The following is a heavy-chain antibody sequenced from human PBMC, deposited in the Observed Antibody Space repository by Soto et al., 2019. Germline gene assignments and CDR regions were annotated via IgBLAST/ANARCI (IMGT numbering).Heavy chain of an antibody. V-gene: IGHV3-7*01. Sequence: GGSLRLSCAASGFTFSSYWMSWVRQAPGKGLEWVANIKQDGSEKYYVDSVKGRFTISRDNARNSLYLQMNSLRAEDTAVYYCARSGWAWIQLWLPFDYWGQGTLVTVSS. CDR1: GFTFSSYW. J-gene: IGHJ4*02. CDR2: IKQDGSEK. CDR3: ARSGWAWIQLWLPFDY. D-gene: IGHD5-18*01.